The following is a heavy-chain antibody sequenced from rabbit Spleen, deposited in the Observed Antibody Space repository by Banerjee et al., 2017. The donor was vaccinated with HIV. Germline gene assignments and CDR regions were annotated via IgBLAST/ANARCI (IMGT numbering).Heavy chain of an antibody. D-gene: IGHD4-1*01. J-gene: IGHJ4*01. CDR1: GFSLSSSHY. CDR3: ARDLAGVIGWNFGW. CDR2: IYAGSGGTT. Sequence: QSLEESGGGLVQPEGSLTLTCTASGFSLSSSHYMCWVRRAPGKGLEWIACIYAGSGGTTYYATWARGRFTISKTSSTTVTLQMTSLTAADTATYFCARDLAGVIGWNFGWWGQGTLVTVS. V-gene: IGHV1S40*01.